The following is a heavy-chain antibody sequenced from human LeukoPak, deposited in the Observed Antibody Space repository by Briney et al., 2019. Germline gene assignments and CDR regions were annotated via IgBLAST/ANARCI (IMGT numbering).Heavy chain of an antibody. CDR3: ARPRYCSSTSCYTRGYWFDP. J-gene: IGHJ5*02. CDR1: GYTFTGYY. V-gene: IGHV1-2*02. CDR2: INPNSGGT. Sequence: ASVQVSCKASGYTFTGYYMHWVRQAPGQGLEWMGWINPNSGGTNYAQKFQGRVTITRDTSISTAYMELSRLRSDDTAVYYCARPRYCSSTSCYTRGYWFDPWGQGTLVTVSS. D-gene: IGHD2-2*02.